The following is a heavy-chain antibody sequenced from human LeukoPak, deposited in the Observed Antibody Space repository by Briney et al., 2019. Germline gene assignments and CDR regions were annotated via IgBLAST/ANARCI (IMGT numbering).Heavy chain of an antibody. V-gene: IGHV1-58*02. CDR1: GFTFTSSA. J-gene: IGHJ3*02. D-gene: IGHD6-13*01. CDR2: IVVGSGNT. Sequence: SVKVSXKASGFTFTSSAMQWVRQAHGQRLEWIGWIVVGSGNTNYAQKFQERVTITRDMSTSTAYMELSSLRSEDTAVYYCAAEAAAAGRGGDAFDIWGQGTMVTVSS. CDR3: AAEAAAAGRGGDAFDI.